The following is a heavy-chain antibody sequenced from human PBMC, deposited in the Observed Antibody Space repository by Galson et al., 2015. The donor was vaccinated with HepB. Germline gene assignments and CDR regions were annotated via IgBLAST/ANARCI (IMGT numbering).Heavy chain of an antibody. CDR2: ISSSNDYI. V-gene: IGHV3-21*01. CDR1: GFTFSSYS. CDR3: ARDGQLTYCSGGNCYPNY. Sequence: SLRLSCAASGFTFSSYSMNWVRQAPGKGLEWVSYISSSNDYIYYADSVRGRFTVSRDNAKNSLYLQMNSLRAEDTAVYYCARDGQLTYCSGGNCYPNYWGQGTLVTVSS. J-gene: IGHJ4*02. D-gene: IGHD2-15*01.